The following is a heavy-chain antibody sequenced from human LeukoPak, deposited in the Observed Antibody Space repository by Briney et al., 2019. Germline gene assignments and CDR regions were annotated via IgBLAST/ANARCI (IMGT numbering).Heavy chain of an antibody. Sequence: GGSLRPSCAASGFTFNSYGMHWVRQAPGKGLEWVAVIWYEGSNKYYADSVKGRFTISRDNSENTLYLQMDSLRAEDTAVYYCARDPGVRWLVGFDYWGQGTLVTVSS. D-gene: IGHD6-19*01. CDR2: IWYEGSNK. J-gene: IGHJ4*02. CDR3: ARDPGVRWLVGFDY. CDR1: GFTFNSYG. V-gene: IGHV3-33*01.